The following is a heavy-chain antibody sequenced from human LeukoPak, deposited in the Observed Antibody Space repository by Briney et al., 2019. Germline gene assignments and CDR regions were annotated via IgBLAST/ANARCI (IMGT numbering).Heavy chain of an antibody. CDR2: INPNSGGT. V-gene: IGHV1-2*02. D-gene: IGHD1-26*01. CDR3: ARDLRWELPGFDY. CDR1: GYTFTGYY. Sequence: GASVKVSCKASGYTFTGYYMHWVRQAPGQGLEWMGWINPNSGGTNYAQKFQGRVTMTRDTSISTAYMEPSRLRSDDTAVYYCARDLRWELPGFDYWGQGTLVTVSS. J-gene: IGHJ4*02.